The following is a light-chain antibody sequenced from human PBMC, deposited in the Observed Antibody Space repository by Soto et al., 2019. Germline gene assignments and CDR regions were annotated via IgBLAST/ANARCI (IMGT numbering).Light chain of an antibody. CDR3: TSYSDNDTLEGV. J-gene: IGLJ3*02. CDR2: EVH. Sequence: QSALTQPASVSGSPVQSITISCTGSNSDIGLYDYVSWYQHHPGKAPTLIIYEVHNRPSGVSNRFSGSKSANTASLTISGLHADDEADYFCTSYSDNDTLEGVFGGGTKLTVL. V-gene: IGLV2-14*01. CDR1: NSDIGLYDY.